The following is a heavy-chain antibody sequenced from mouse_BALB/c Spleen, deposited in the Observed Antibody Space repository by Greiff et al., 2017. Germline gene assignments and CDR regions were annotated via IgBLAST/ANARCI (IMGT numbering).Heavy chain of an antibody. V-gene: IGHV2-9*02. CDR1: GFSLTSHG. Sequence: VHLVESGPGLVAPSQSLSITCTVSGFSLTSHGVHWVRQPPGKGLEWLGVIWAGGSTNYNSALMSRLSISKDNSKSQVFLKMNSLQTDDTAMYYCARDQDDYDGDWYFDVWGAGTTVTGSS. D-gene: IGHD2-4*01. CDR2: IWAGGST. CDR3: ARDQDDYDGDWYFDV. J-gene: IGHJ1*01.